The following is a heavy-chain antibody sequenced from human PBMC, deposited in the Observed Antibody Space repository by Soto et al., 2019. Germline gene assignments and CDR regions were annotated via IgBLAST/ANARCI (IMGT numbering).Heavy chain of an antibody. CDR3: ARLQADYGSGSYSYMDV. V-gene: IGHV4-59*08. CDR2: IYYSGST. J-gene: IGHJ6*03. D-gene: IGHD3-10*01. Sequence: SETLSLTCTVSGGSISSYYWSWIRQPPGKGLEWIGYIYYSGSTNYNPSLKSRVTISVDTSKNQFSLKLSSVTAADTAVYYCARLQADYGSGSYSYMDVWGKGTTVTVSS. CDR1: GGSISSYY.